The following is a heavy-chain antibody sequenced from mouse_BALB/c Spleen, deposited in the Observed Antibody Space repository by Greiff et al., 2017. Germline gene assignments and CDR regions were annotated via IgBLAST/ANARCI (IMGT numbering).Heavy chain of an antibody. CDR3: ARFIQYFDV. J-gene: IGHJ1*01. V-gene: IGHV2-2*02. CDR1: GFSLTSYG. Sequence: VQLQQSGPGLVQPSQSLSITCTVSGFSLTSYGVHWVRQSPGKGLEWLGVIWSGGSTDYNAAFISRLSISKDNSKSQFFFKMNSLQANDTAIYYCARFIQYFDVWGAGTTVTVSS. CDR2: IWSGGST. D-gene: IGHD1-1*01.